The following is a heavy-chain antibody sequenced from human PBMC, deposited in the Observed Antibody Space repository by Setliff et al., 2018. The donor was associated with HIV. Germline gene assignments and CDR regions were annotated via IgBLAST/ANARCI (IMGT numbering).Heavy chain of an antibody. Sequence: KSSETLSLTCTVSGGSISSGSYYWSWIRQPAGKGLEWIGHIYTSGSTNYNPSLKGRVTISVDTSKNQFSLKLSSVTAADTAVYYCARGNNGYYYDSSGYYHWGQGTLVTVSS. D-gene: IGHD3-22*01. J-gene: IGHJ5*02. CDR2: IYTSGST. V-gene: IGHV4-61*09. CDR3: ARGNNGYYYDSSGYYH. CDR1: GGSISSGSYY.